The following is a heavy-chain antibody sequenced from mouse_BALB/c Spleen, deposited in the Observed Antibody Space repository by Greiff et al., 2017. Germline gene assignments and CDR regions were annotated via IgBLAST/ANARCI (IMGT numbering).Heavy chain of an antibody. CDR3: ARDRLLPDAMDY. Sequence: DVQLQESGGGLVQPGGSLKLSCAASGFTFSSYGMSWVRQPPDKRLELVATINSNGGSTYYPDSVKGRFTISRDNAKNTLYLQMSSLKSEDTAMYYCARDRLLPDAMDYWGQGTSVTVSS. J-gene: IGHJ4*01. V-gene: IGHV5-6-3*01. CDR2: INSNGGST. D-gene: IGHD1-1*01. CDR1: GFTFSSYG.